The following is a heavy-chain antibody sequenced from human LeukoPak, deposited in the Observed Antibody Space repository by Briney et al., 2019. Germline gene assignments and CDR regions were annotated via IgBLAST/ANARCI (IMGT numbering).Heavy chain of an antibody. CDR2: INHSGST. V-gene: IGHV4-34*01. J-gene: IGHJ4*02. D-gene: IGHD6-19*01. Sequence: SETLSLTCAVYGGSFSGYYWSWIRQPPGKGLEWIGEINHSGSTNYNPSLKSRVTISVDTSKNQFSLQLNSVTPEDTAVYYCARDYYSSGWYTVDYWGQGTLVTVSS. CDR3: ARDYYSSGWYTVDY. CDR1: GGSFSGYY.